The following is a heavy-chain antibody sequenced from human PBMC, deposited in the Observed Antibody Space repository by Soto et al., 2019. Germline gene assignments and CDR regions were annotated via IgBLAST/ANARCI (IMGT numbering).Heavy chain of an antibody. D-gene: IGHD2-15*01. CDR1: GGSISSYY. J-gene: IGHJ4*02. V-gene: IGHV4-59*08. Sequence: PSETLSLTCTVSGGSISSYYWSWIRQPPGKGLEWIGYIYYSGSTNYNPSLKSRVTISVDTSKNQFSLKLSSVTAADTAVYYCARLDGYCSGGSCYSALQNWGQGTLVTVSS. CDR3: ARLDGYCSGGSCYSALQN. CDR2: IYYSGST.